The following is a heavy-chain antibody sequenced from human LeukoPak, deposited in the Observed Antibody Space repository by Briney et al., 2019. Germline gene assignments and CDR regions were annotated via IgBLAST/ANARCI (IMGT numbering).Heavy chain of an antibody. D-gene: IGHD1-26*01. CDR2: INPNSGGT. CDR1: GYTFTGYY. V-gene: IGHV1-2*02. J-gene: IGHJ3*02. Sequence: ASVKVSCKASGYTFTGYYMHWVRQAPGQGLERMGWINPNSGGTNYAQKFQGRVTMTRDTSISTAYMELSRLRSDDTAVYYCARDVGSGSYYGQNAFDIWGQGTMVTVSS. CDR3: ARDVGSGSYYGQNAFDI.